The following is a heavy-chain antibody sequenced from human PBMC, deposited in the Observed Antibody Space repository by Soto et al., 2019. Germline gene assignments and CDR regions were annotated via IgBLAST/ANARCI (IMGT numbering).Heavy chain of an antibody. CDR3: AKSPGSSQRYYYYGMDV. V-gene: IGHV3-23*01. CDR2: ISAGGGST. D-gene: IGHD6-13*01. J-gene: IGHJ6*02. Sequence: PGGSLRLSCAASGFTFSRHTMNWVRQAPGKGLEWVSTISAGGGSTFYADSVKGRFTISRDNSKNTLYLQMNSLRAEDTAVYYCAKSPGSSQRYYYYGMDVWGQGTTVTVSS. CDR1: GFTFSRHT.